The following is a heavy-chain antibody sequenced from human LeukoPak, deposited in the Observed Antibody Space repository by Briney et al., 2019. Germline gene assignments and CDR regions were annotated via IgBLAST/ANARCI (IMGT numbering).Heavy chain of an antibody. J-gene: IGHJ6*03. V-gene: IGHV1-8*02. CDR2: MNPNSGNT. CDR1: GYTFTGYY. CDR3: ARGCRVRGVFSYYYYYYMDV. Sequence: ASVKVSCKASGYTFTGYYMHWVRQAPGQGLEWMGWMNPNSGNTGYAQKFQGRVTMTRNTSISTAYMELSSLRSEDTAVYYCARGCRVRGVFSYYYYYYMDVWGKGTTVTISS. D-gene: IGHD3-10*01.